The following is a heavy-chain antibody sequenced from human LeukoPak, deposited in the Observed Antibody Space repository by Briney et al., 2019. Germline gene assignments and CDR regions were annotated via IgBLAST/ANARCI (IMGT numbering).Heavy chain of an antibody. CDR3: ARDITVNWFDP. D-gene: IGHD3-3*01. CDR1: GFTFSSYS. Sequence: GGSLRLSCAASGFTFSSYSMNWVRQAPGKGLEWVSSISSSSSYIYYADSVKGRFTISRDNAKNSPYLQMNSLRAEDTAVYYCARDITVNWFDPWGQGTLVTVSS. CDR2: ISSSSSYI. J-gene: IGHJ5*02. V-gene: IGHV3-21*01.